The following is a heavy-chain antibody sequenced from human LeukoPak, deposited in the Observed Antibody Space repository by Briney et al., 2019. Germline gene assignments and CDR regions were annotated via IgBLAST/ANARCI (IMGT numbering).Heavy chain of an antibody. Sequence: GGSLRLSCAASPFTSSGHWMSWVRQAPGKGLGWVANIKEDGSEKYYLDSVKGRFTISRDNAKNSLHLQINSLRVEDTAVYYCARNSFAELMLLGSAYGMDVWGQGTTVIVPS. CDR1: PFTSSGHW. D-gene: IGHD2-8*01. CDR2: IKEDGSEK. J-gene: IGHJ6*02. CDR3: ARNSFAELMLLGSAYGMDV. V-gene: IGHV3-7*01.